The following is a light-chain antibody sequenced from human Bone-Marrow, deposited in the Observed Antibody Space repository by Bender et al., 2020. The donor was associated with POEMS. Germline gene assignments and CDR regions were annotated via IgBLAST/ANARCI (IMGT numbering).Light chain of an antibody. Sequence: QSALTQPASVSGSPGQSITLSCTGISSDIGSYNFVSWYQYHPGKAPKLILYEGSKRPSGVSNRFSGSKSGTSASLAITGLQAEDEADYYCQSYDSSLSGYVFGTGTKVTVL. CDR3: QSYDSSLSGYV. V-gene: IGLV2-14*02. CDR1: SSDIGSYNF. CDR2: EGS. J-gene: IGLJ1*01.